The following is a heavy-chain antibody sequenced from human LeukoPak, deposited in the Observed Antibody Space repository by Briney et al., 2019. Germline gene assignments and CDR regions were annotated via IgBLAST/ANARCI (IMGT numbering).Heavy chain of an antibody. Sequence: ASVKVSCKASGYTFTSYGISWVRQAPGHGLEWMGWISAYNGNTNYAQKLQGRVTMTTDTSTSTAYLELRSLRSDDTAVYYCARGGLGDYYYYYMDVWGKGTTVTISS. CDR3: ARGGLGDYYYYYMDV. D-gene: IGHD3-16*01. CDR1: GYTFTSYG. CDR2: ISAYNGNT. J-gene: IGHJ6*03. V-gene: IGHV1-18*01.